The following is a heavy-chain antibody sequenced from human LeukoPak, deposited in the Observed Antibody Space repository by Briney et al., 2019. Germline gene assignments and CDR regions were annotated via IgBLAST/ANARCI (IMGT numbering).Heavy chain of an antibody. D-gene: IGHD6-19*01. CDR1: GGSISSSSYY. CDR2: IYYSGST. V-gene: IGHV4-39*07. Sequence: SETLSLTCTVSGGSISSSSYYWGWIRQPPGKGLEWIGSIYYSGSTYYNPSLKSRVTISVDTSRNQFSLKLSSVTAADTAVYYCARAQEQWLVSGAIDYWGQGTLVSVSS. J-gene: IGHJ4*02. CDR3: ARAQEQWLVSGAIDY.